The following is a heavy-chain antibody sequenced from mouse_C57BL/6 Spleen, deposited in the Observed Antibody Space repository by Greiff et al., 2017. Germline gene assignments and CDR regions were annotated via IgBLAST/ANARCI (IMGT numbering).Heavy chain of an antibody. J-gene: IGHJ1*03. D-gene: IGHD1-1*01. CDR2: IDPSDSYT. V-gene: IGHV1-50*01. Sequence: QVHVKQPGAELVKPGASVKLSCKASGYTFTSYWMQWVKQRPGQGLEWIGEIDPSDSYTNYNQKFKGKATLTVDTSSSTAYMQLSSLTSEDSAVYYCARRWDYGSSYDWYFDVWGTGTTGTVSS. CDR3: ARRWDYGSSYDWYFDV. CDR1: GYTFTSYW.